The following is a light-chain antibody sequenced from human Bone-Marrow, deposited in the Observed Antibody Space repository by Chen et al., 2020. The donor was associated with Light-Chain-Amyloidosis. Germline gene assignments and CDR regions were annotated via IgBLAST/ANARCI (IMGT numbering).Light chain of an antibody. J-gene: IGKJ4*01. CDR2: GSS. Sequence: EIVLTQSPGTLSLSPGDGANLSCRASQTISSNYLTWYQQKFRQAPRLLIYGSSSRATGIPDRLTGSGSGTDFALSINRLVPEDFAMYYCQQYGTSPHTVGGGTKVEIK. CDR3: QQYGTSPHT. CDR1: QTISSNY. V-gene: IGKV3-20*01.